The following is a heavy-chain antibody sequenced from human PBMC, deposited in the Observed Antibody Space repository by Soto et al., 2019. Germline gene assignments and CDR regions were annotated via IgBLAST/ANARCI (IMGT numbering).Heavy chain of an antibody. CDR2: ISSSSSYI. Sequence: GGSLRLSCAASGFTFSDYTMNWVRQAPGKGLEWVSSISSSSSYIYYADSVKGRFTISRHNAKNSLYLQMNSLRPEDTAFYFCARDVDTSVDGVYYFDPWGQGTLVTVSS. D-gene: IGHD5-18*01. J-gene: IGHJ5*02. V-gene: IGHV3-21*01. CDR3: ARDVDTSVDGVYYFDP. CDR1: GFTFSDYT.